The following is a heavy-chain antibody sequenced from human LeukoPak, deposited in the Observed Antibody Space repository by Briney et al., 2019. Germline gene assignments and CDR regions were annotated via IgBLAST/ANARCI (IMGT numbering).Heavy chain of an antibody. J-gene: IGHJ4*02. V-gene: IGHV4-39*07. D-gene: IGHD3-22*01. CDR1: GASVSNSTYY. Sequence: SETLSLTCTVSGASVSNSTYYWGWIRQPPGKGLEWIGSIYHSGSTYYNPSLKSRVTISVDTSKNQFFLKLCSVTAADTAVYYCGRDGAQNYVSSGRADYWGQGTLVTVSS. CDR3: GRDGAQNYVSSGRADY. CDR2: IYHSGST.